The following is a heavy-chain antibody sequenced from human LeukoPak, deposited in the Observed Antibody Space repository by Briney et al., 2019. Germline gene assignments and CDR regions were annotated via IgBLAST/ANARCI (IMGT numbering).Heavy chain of an antibody. V-gene: IGHV5-51*01. J-gene: IGHJ3*02. Sequence: PGESLKISCKGSGYSFTSSWIGWVRQMPGKGLEWMGIIYPRDSDTRSTPSFQGQVTISADKSISTAYLQWSSLKASDTAMYYCARPTIAVTGDNSFDMWGQGTMVTVSS. D-gene: IGHD6-19*01. CDR2: IYPRDSDT. CDR1: GYSFTSSW. CDR3: ARPTIAVTGDNSFDM.